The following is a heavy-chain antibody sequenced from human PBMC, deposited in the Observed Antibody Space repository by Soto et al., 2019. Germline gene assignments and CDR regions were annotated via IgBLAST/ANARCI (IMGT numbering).Heavy chain of an antibody. CDR3: ARKMTHIDACEM. D-gene: IGHD2-21*01. CDR1: GLTFSGYA. CDR2: ISGSGGST. J-gene: IGHJ3*02. Sequence: AGSLSLSCAAYGLTFSGYARSWVRQPPGKGLEWVAAISGSGGSTYYADSVKGRFTISRDNSTNTLYLQMNSLRAEDTAVYYGARKMTHIDACEMWGQGTMVTVS. V-gene: IGHV3-23*01.